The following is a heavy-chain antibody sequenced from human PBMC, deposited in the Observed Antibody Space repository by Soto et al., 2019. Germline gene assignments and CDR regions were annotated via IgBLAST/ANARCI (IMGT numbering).Heavy chain of an antibody. Sequence: QVQLVESGGGVDQPGRSLRLSCAASGFTFYLYGVHWDRQAPGKGLEWVAVISYDGSNEYYADSMKARFTFSRDNSKNTLYLQMNGLRAEDTPVYYCAKSVAAPIGGYYYYIDVRGKGTTVTVSS. V-gene: IGHV3-30*18. D-gene: IGHD6-19*01. J-gene: IGHJ6*03. CDR2: ISYDGSNE. CDR1: GFTFYLYG. CDR3: AKSVAAPIGGYYYYIDV.